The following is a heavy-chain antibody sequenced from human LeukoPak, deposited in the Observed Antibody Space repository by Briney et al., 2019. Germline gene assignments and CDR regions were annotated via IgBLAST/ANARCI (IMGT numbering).Heavy chain of an antibody. CDR2: IIPIFGTA. CDR1: GGTFSSYA. D-gene: IGHD3-9*01. Sequence: ASVKVSCKASGGTFSSYAISWVRQAPGQGLEWMGGIIPIFGTANYAQKFQGRATITADESTSTAYMELSSLRSEDTAVYYCARSLLSYDILTGYAEFDYWGQGALVTVSS. J-gene: IGHJ4*02. V-gene: IGHV1-69*13. CDR3: ARSLLSYDILTGYAEFDY.